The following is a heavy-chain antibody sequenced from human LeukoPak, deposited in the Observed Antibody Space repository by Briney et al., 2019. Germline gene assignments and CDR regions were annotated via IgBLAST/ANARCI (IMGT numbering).Heavy chain of an antibody. V-gene: IGHV3-30*03. D-gene: IGHD5-12*01. CDR2: ISYDGSNK. J-gene: IGHJ5*02. Sequence: PGRSLRLSWAASGFTFSSYGIHWVRQAPGKGLEWVAVISYDGSNKYYADSVKGRFTISRDNSKNTLYLQMNSLRAEDTAVYYCYTGYSGYASFGWFDPWGQATLVTVSS. CDR3: YTGYSGYASFGWFDP. CDR1: GFTFSSYG.